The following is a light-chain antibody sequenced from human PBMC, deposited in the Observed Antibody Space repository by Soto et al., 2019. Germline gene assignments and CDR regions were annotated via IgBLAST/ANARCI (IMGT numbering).Light chain of an antibody. CDR2: TAT. V-gene: IGKV1-39*01. J-gene: IGKJ3*01. Sequence: DIQVTQSPSSLSASVGDRVTITCQTSHNIATYLYWYQHRPGKAPNLLIYTATSLQSGVPSRFSGSGTGTDFTLTISALQPEDFTSYFCQQTYATPFTFGRGTTV. CDR3: QQTYATPFT. CDR1: HNIATY.